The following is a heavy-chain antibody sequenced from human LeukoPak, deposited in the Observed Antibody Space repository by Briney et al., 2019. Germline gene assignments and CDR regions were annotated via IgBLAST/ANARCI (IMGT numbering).Heavy chain of an antibody. CDR2: MNPNSGNT. V-gene: IGHV1-8*01. CDR3: AREGLDYGLNYYGMDV. D-gene: IGHD4-17*01. CDR1: GYTFTGYD. J-gene: IGHJ6*02. Sequence: ASVKVSCKASGYTFTGYDINWVRQATGQGLEWMGWMNPNSGNTGYAQKFQGRVTMTRNTSISTAYMELSSLRSEDTAVYYCAREGLDYGLNYYGMDVWGQGTTVTVSS.